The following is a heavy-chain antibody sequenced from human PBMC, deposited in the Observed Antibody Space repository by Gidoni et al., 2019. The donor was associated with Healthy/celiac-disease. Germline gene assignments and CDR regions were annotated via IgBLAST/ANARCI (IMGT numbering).Heavy chain of an antibody. Sequence: QVQLVESGGGVVQPRGSMRLSCAASGFTFSSYGMHWVRQAPGKGLEGVSFIRYYGSNKYYADSVKGRFTISRDNSKNTLYLQMNSLRAEDTAVYYCAKERYDSSGSDYWGQGTLVTVSS. CDR2: IRYYGSNK. CDR3: AKERYDSSGSDY. J-gene: IGHJ4*02. CDR1: GFTFSSYG. D-gene: IGHD3-22*01. V-gene: IGHV3-30*02.